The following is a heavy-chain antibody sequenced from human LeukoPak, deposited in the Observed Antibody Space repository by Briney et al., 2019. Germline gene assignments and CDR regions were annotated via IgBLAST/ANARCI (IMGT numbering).Heavy chain of an antibody. CDR2: ISGSGGST. V-gene: IGHV3-23*01. CDR1: GFTFSSYA. D-gene: IGHD6-19*01. CDR3: AKDQNSGWYGDAFDI. Sequence: GGSLRLSCAASGFTFSSYAMSWVRQAPGKGLEWVSAISGSGGSTYYADSVKGRFTISRNNSKNTLYLQMNSLRAEDTAVYYCAKDQNSGWYGDAFDIWGQGTMVTVSS. J-gene: IGHJ3*02.